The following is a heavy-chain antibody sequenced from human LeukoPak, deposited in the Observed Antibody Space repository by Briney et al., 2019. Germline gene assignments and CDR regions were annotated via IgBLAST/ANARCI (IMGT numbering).Heavy chain of an antibody. V-gene: IGHV3-7*01. D-gene: IGHD3-9*01. CDR2: IKQDGSEK. Sequence: GGSLRLSCAASGFTFSSYWMSWVRQAPGKGLEWVANIKQDGSEKYYVGSVKGRFTISRDNAKNSLYLQMNSLRAEDTAVYYCARAGYFDWLLYGYFDYWGQGTLVTVSS. CDR3: ARAGYFDWLLYGYFDY. J-gene: IGHJ4*02. CDR1: GFTFSSYW.